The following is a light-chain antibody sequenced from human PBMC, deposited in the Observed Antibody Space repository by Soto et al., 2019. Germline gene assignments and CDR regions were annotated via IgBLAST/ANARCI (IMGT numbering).Light chain of an antibody. Sequence: HSALTQPASVSGSPGQSITISCTGTRDDVGGYNYVSWYQQYPGKAPKLMIYEVSYRPSGVSNRFSGSRSGHTASLSISGLQAEDEADYYCSAYTNIGTLVFGGGTQLTVL. CDR1: RDDVGGYNY. CDR2: EVS. CDR3: SAYTNIGTLV. J-gene: IGLJ3*02. V-gene: IGLV2-14*01.